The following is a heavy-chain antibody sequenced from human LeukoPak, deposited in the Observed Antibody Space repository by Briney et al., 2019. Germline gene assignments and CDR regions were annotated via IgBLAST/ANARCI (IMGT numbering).Heavy chain of an antibody. CDR3: ARDYDSSGYLFDY. V-gene: IGHV4-59*12. D-gene: IGHD3-22*01. J-gene: IGHJ4*02. CDR2: IYYSGST. Sequence: SETLSLTCTVSGGSTSSYYWSWIRQPPGKGLEWIGYIYYSGSTNYNPSLKSRVTMSVDTSKNQFSLKLSSVTAADTAVYYCARDYDSSGYLFDYWGQGTLVTVSS. CDR1: GGSTSSYY.